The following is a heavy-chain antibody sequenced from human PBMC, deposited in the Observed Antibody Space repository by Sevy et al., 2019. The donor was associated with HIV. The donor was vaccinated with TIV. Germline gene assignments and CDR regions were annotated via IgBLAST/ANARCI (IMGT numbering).Heavy chain of an antibody. CDR1: GFTVNDKY. Sequence: GGSLRLSCAISGFTVNDKYIIWVRQAPGKGLERVSVIFGSGSTYYADSAKCRFTMSRDNSKNTVYLQMNSLRAEETAVYYCVSLFLSYRSGWSYFDYWGQGTLVTVSS. CDR2: IFGSGST. J-gene: IGHJ4*02. V-gene: IGHV3-66*02. D-gene: IGHD6-19*01. CDR3: VSLFLSYRSGWSYFDY.